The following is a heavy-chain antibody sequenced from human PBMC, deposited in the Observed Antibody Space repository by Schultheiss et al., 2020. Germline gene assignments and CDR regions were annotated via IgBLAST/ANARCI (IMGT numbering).Heavy chain of an antibody. CDR3: ARDWPYSSSWYGVYGMDV. V-gene: IGHV4-61*08. J-gene: IGHJ6*02. Sequence: SETLSLTCTVSGGSISSGGYYWSWIRQPPGKGLEWIGYIYHSGSTNYNPSLKSRVTISVDTSKNQFSLKLSSVTAADTAVYYCARDWPYSSSWYGVYGMDVWGQGTTVTVSS. CDR1: GGSISSGGYY. CDR2: IYHSGST. D-gene: IGHD6-13*01.